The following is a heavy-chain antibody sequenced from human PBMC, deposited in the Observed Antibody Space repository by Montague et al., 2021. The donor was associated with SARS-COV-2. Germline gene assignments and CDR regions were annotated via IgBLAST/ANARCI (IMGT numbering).Heavy chain of an antibody. D-gene: IGHD3-22*01. Sequence: SLRLSCAASGFTSSSYAMSWVRQAPGKGLEWVSTVSGSTTNTFYADSVXGRFTISRDNSKNTLYLQMNSLRVEDSAVYYCAKDHPVYDTSGYYHYGASDIWGQGTMVTVSS. CDR3: AKDHPVYDTSGYYHYGASDI. CDR1: GFTSSSYA. V-gene: IGHV3-23*01. J-gene: IGHJ3*02. CDR2: VSGSTTNT.